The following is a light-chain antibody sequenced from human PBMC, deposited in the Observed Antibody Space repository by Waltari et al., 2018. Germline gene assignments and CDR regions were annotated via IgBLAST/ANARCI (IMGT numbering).Light chain of an antibody. Sequence: DIVMTQTPLSLSVTPGQPASISCKSSQSLLHSDGKTYLYWYLQNPGQPPQHLIYEVSSRFSGVPDRFSGSGSGTDFTLTINSLQAEDVAVYYCQQYYSAPITFGQRTRREIK. CDR2: EVS. CDR3: QQYYSAPIT. J-gene: IGKJ5*01. V-gene: IGKV2-29*01. CDR1: QSLLHSDGKTY.